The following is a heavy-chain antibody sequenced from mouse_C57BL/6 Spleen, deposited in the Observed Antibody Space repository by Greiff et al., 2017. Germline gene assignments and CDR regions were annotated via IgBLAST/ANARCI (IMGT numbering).Heavy chain of an antibody. D-gene: IGHD1-1*01. V-gene: IGHV1-19*01. CDR2: INPYNGGT. CDR3: ARKDGSSSFAY. Sequence: EVQLQQSGPVLVKPGASVKMSCKASGYTFTDYYMNWVKQSHGKSLEWIGVINPYNGGTSYNQKFKGKATLTVDKSSSTAYMELNSLTSEDSAVHYCARKDGSSSFAYWGQGTLVTVSA. J-gene: IGHJ3*01. CDR1: GYTFTDYY.